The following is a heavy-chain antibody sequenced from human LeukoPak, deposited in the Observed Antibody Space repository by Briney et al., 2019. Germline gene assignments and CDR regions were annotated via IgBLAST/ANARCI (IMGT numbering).Heavy chain of an antibody. V-gene: IGHV4-61*02. J-gene: IGHJ4*02. CDR3: ARDGYSGSYYGGNGYFDY. CDR2: IYTSGST. D-gene: IGHD1-26*01. CDR1: GGSISSGSYY. Sequence: SQTLSLTCTVSGGSISSGSYYWSWTRQPAGKGLEWIERIYTSGSTNYNPSLKSRVTISVDTSKNQFSLKLSSVTAADTAVYYCARDGYSGSYYGGNGYFDYWGQGTLVTVS.